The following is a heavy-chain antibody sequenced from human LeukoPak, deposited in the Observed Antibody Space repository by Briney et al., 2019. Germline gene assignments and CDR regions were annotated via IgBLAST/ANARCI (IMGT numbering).Heavy chain of an antibody. CDR3: AKDKSGSYYYYYMDV. Sequence: GGSLRLSCAASGFTFSSYAMSWVRQAPGKGLEWVSAISGSGGSTYYADSVKGRFTISRDNSKNTLHLQMNSLRAEDTAVYYCAKDKSGSYYYYYMDVWGKGTTVTISS. V-gene: IGHV3-23*01. D-gene: IGHD3-10*01. CDR1: GFTFSSYA. CDR2: ISGSGGST. J-gene: IGHJ6*03.